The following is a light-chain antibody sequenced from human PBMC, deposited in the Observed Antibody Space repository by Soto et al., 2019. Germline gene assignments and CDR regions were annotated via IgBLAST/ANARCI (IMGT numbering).Light chain of an antibody. CDR1: QTVDRY. CDR2: DAY. Sequence: EVVLTQSPDTLAFSPGGTGTLSCRASQTVDRYVAWYQQKVGQAPRLLIYDAYTRATGVGARFTGSGSATDFSLTITSLEPEDFAVYYCQQRGKWPSTFGPGTKVDIK. V-gene: IGKV3-11*01. J-gene: IGKJ2*02. CDR3: QQRGKWPST.